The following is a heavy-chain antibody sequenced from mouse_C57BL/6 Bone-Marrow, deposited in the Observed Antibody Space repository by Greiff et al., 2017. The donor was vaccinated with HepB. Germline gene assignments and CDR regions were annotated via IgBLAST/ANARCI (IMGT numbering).Heavy chain of an antibody. D-gene: IGHD2-4*01. V-gene: IGHV1-69*01. Sequence: QVQLKQPGAELVMPGASVKLSCKASGYTFTSYWMHWVKQRPGQGLEWIGEIDPSDSYTNYNQKFKGKSTLTVDKSSSTAYMQLSSLTSEDSAVYYCARADYDGDCYAMDYWGQGTSVTVSS. CDR3: ARADYDGDCYAMDY. CDR2: IDPSDSYT. J-gene: IGHJ4*01. CDR1: GYTFTSYW.